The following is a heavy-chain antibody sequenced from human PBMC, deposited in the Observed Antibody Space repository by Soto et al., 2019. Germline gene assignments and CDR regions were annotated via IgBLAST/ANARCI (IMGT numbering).Heavy chain of an antibody. J-gene: IGHJ5*02. CDR2: MNPNSGNT. V-gene: IGHV1-8*01. CDR1: GYTFTSYD. D-gene: IGHD2-15*01. Sequence: ASVKVSCKASGYTFTSYDINWVRQATGQGLEWMGWMNPNSGNTGYAQKFQGRVTMTRNTSISTAYMELSSLRSEDTAVYYCARGGNIVVVVAATRLNWFGPWGQGTLVTVSS. CDR3: ARGGNIVVVVAATRLNWFGP.